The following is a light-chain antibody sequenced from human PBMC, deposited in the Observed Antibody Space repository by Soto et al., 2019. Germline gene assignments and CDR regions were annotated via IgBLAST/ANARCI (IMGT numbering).Light chain of an antibody. V-gene: IGKV3-20*01. CDR3: QQYGSSPIT. CDR1: QSVSSNF. Sequence: ETVLTQSPGTLSLSPGERATLSCRASQSVSSNFLAWYQQKSGQAPRLLIYGASSRATGIPDRFTGSGSGTDFTLTISRLEPEDFAAYYCQQYGSSPITFGQGTRLDIK. CDR2: GAS. J-gene: IGKJ5*01.